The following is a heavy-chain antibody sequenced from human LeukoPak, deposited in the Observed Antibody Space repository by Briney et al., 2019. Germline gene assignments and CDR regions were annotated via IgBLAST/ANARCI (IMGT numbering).Heavy chain of an antibody. D-gene: IGHD1-1*01. V-gene: IGHV4-34*01. Sequence: SETLSLTCAVYGRSFSGYYWTWIRQTPGKGLEWIGEINHSGITDYNPFLRSRVTISVDTSKNQFSLKLSSVTAADTAVYYCARDRGTWNDDGFDYWSQGTLVTVSS. J-gene: IGHJ4*02. CDR1: GRSFSGYY. CDR2: INHSGIT. CDR3: ARDRGTWNDDGFDY.